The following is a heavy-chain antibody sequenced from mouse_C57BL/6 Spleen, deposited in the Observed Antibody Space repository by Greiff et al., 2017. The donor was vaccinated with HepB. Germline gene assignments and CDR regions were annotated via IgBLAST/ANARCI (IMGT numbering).Heavy chain of an antibody. D-gene: IGHD2-4*01. Sequence: EVKLVESGGGLVQPGGSLSLSCAASGFTFTDYYMSWVRQPPGKALEWLGFIRNKANGYTTEYSASVKGRFTISRDNSQSILYLQMNALRAEDSATYYCARYRGLSRDYGYFDYWGQGTTLTVSS. CDR1: GFTFTDYY. CDR2: IRNKANGYTT. CDR3: ARYRGLSRDYGYFDY. J-gene: IGHJ2*01. V-gene: IGHV7-3*01.